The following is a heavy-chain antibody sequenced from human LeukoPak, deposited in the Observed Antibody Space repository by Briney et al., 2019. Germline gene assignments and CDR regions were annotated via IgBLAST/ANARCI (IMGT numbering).Heavy chain of an antibody. CDR3: ARGSGITMIVVVNSFDY. J-gene: IGHJ4*02. CDR1: GFTFSSYS. CDR2: ISRSSSYI. V-gene: IGHV3-21*01. D-gene: IGHD3-22*01. Sequence: PGGSLRLSCAASGFTFSSYSMNWVRQAPGKGLEWVSSISRSSSYIYYADSVKGRFTISRDNAKNSLYLQMNSLRAEDTAVYYCARGSGITMIVVVNSFDYWGQGTLVTVSS.